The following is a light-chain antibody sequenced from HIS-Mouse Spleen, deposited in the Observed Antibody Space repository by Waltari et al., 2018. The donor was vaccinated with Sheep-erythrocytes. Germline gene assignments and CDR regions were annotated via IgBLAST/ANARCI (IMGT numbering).Light chain of an antibody. J-gene: IGKJ4*01. V-gene: IGKV3-11*01. CDR1: QSVSSY. CDR3: QQRSNWPPLT. CDR2: DAS. Sequence: EIVLTQSPATLSLPPGERATLSCRASQSVSSYLAWYQQKPGHAPRLIIYDASNSATGIPARFRGSGSGTGFTLTISSLEPEDFAVYYCQQRSNWPPLTFGGGTKVEIK.